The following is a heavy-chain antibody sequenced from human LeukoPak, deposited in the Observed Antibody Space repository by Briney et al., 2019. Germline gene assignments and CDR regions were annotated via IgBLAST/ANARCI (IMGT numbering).Heavy chain of an antibody. Sequence: SSETLSLTCTVSGGSISSGDYYWSWIRQPPGKGLEWIGYIYYSGSTYYNPSLKSRVTISVDTSKNQFSLKLSSVTAADTAVYYCARGAGDGYNYAYWGQGTLVTVSS. J-gene: IGHJ4*02. CDR1: GGSISSGDYY. D-gene: IGHD5-24*01. CDR2: IYYSGST. CDR3: ARGAGDGYNYAY. V-gene: IGHV4-30-4*01.